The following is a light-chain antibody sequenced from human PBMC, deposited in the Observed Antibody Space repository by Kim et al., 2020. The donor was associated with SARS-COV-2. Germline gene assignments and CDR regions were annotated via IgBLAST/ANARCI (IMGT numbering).Light chain of an antibody. CDR1: QSISSW. CDR2: KAS. Sequence: ASVGDRVTITCRASQSISSWLDWYQQKPGKAPKLLIYKASSLESGVPSRFSGSGSGTEFTLTISSLQPDDIATYYCQQYNSYSSTFGQGTRLEIK. J-gene: IGKJ5*01. CDR3: QQYNSYSST. V-gene: IGKV1-5*03.